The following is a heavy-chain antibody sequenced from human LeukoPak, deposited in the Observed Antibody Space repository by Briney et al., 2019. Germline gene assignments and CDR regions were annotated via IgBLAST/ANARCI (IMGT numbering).Heavy chain of an antibody. V-gene: IGHV3-48*01. D-gene: IGHD6-13*01. CDR1: GFTFSDYI. CDR2: ISSSGGTI. Sequence: GGSLRLSCAASGFTFSDYIINWVRQAPGKGLEWISYISSSGGTIYYADSVKGRFTISRDNSKNTLYLQMNSLRAEDTAVYYCARTPSGIAAAGTEDYWGQGTLVTVSS. J-gene: IGHJ4*02. CDR3: ARTPSGIAAAGTEDY.